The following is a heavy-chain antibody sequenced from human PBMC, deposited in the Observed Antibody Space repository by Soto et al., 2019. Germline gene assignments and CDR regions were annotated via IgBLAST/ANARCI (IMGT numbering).Heavy chain of an antibody. CDR1: GGTFSSYT. V-gene: IGHV1-69*02. CDR3: ARVPLVEDDGNYDFDY. D-gene: IGHD4-17*01. CDR2: IIPILDIA. Sequence: QVQLVQSGAEVKKPGSSVKVSCKASGGTFSSYTFSWVRQTPGQGLEWMGRIIPILDIANYAQKFQGRVTITADRSTSTAYMELSSLRSEDTAIYYCARVPLVEDDGNYDFDYWGQGTLVTVSS. J-gene: IGHJ4*02.